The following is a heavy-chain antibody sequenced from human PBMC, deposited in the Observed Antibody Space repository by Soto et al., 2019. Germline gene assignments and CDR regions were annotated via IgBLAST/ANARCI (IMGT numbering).Heavy chain of an antibody. J-gene: IGHJ4*02. CDR1: GGSISSYY. D-gene: IGHD2-21*01. V-gene: IGHV4-59*01. CDR2: IYYSGST. Sequence: SETQSLTCPVSGGSISSYYWSWIRQPPGKGLEWIGYIYYSGSTNYNPSLKSRVTISVDTSKNQFSLKLSSVTAADTAVYYCARTAYCGGDCYPAFDYWGQGTLVTVSS. CDR3: ARTAYCGGDCYPAFDY.